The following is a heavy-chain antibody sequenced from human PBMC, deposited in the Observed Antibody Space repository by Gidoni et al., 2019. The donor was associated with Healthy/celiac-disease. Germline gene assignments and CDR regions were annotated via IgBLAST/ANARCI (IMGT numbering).Heavy chain of an antibody. V-gene: IGHV3-23*01. CDR1: GFTFSSYA. J-gene: IGHJ4*02. CDR3: AKAPGGYDAYFDY. D-gene: IGHD5-12*01. CDR2: ISGSGGST. Sequence: EVQLLESGGGLVQPGWSLRLSCAASGFTFSSYAMSWVRQAPGKGLEWCSAISGSGGSTYYADSVKGRFTIARDNSKNTRYLQMNSLRAEDTAVYYCAKAPGGYDAYFDYWGQGTLVTVSS.